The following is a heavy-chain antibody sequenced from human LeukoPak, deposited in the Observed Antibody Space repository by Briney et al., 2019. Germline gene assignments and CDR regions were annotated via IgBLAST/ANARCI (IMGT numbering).Heavy chain of an antibody. D-gene: IGHD3-3*01. V-gene: IGHV3-23*01. CDR1: GFSFSNYA. CDR3: AKSIQLRFLEWSLGY. CDR2: ISGGGDGT. J-gene: IGHJ4*02. Sequence: GGSLRLSCAASGFSFSNYALTWVRQAPGKGLEWVSGISGGGDGTYYADSVNGRFTISRDNSKNTVYLQMNSLRAEDTAVYYCAKSIQLRFLEWSLGYWGQGTLVTVSS.